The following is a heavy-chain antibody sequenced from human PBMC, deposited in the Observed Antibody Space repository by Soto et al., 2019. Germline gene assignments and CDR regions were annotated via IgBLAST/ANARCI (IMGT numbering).Heavy chain of an antibody. CDR2: ISGSGFST. D-gene: IGHD3-16*01. V-gene: IGHV3-23*01. J-gene: IGHJ3*02. CDR3: ATFTFGRPFDT. CDR1: GFTFSSYW. Sequence: PGGSLRLSCAASGFTFSSYWMSWVRQGPGKGLEWVSAISGSGFSTYYADSVKGRFSISSDSSKNTLFLQMNSLRADDTAVYFCATFTFGRPFDTWGQGTMVTVSS.